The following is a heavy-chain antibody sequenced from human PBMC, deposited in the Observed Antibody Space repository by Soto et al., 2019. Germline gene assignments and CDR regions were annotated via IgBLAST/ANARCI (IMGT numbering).Heavy chain of an antibody. CDR2: IYYSGST. CDR1: GGSIYSHY. D-gene: IGHD3-10*02. Sequence: PSETLSLTCSVSGGSIYSHYWTWMRQPPGKGLEWIGYIYYSGSTNYSPSLNSRVTISVDTPKNQFSLRLSSVTAADTAVYYCAKRTQLCYLAFEGWGLGTLVTVSS. CDR3: AKRTQLCYLAFEG. V-gene: IGHV4-59*11. J-gene: IGHJ3*01.